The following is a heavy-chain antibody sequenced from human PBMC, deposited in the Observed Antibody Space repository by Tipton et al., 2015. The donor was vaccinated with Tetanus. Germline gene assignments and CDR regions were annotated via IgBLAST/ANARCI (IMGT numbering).Heavy chain of an antibody. CDR2: ISTTGNTI. CDR3: ATSTVTR. J-gene: IGHJ4*02. V-gene: IGHV3-48*01. D-gene: IGHD4-17*01. CDR1: GFTLRTYS. Sequence: LSLTCAASGFTLRTYSMNWVRQAPGKGPEWISYISTTGNTIYYADSVKGRFTISRDNAKNSLSLQMSGLRREDTAVYYCATSTVTRWGPGTLVTVSS.